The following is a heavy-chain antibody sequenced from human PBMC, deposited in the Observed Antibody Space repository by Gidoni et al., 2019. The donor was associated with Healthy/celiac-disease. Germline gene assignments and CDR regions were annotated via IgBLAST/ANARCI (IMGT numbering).Heavy chain of an antibody. CDR3: ARGFSRKNYYYYYGMDV. V-gene: IGHV3-13*01. CDR2: IGTAGDT. J-gene: IGHJ6*02. CDR1: GFTFSSYN. Sequence: EVQLVESGGGLVQPGGSLRLSCAASGFTFSSYNMHWVRQATGKGLECVSAIGTAGDTYYPGSVKGRFTISRENAKNSLYLQMNSLRAGDTAVYYCARGFSRKNYYYYYGMDVWGQGTTVTVSS.